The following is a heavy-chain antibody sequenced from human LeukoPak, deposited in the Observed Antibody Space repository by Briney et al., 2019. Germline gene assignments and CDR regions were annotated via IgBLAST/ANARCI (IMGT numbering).Heavy chain of an antibody. D-gene: IGHD5-18*01. CDR2: INSDGSST. CDR1: GFTFDDYA. J-gene: IGHJ6*03. Sequence: QPGRSLRLSCAASGFTFDDYAMHWVRQAPGKGLVWVSRINSDGSSTSYADSVKGRFTISRDNAKNTLYLQMNSLRAEDTAVYYCASLTSWIRSGAGRPDMDVWGKGTTVTVSS. V-gene: IGHV3-74*01. CDR3: ASLTSWIRSGAGRPDMDV.